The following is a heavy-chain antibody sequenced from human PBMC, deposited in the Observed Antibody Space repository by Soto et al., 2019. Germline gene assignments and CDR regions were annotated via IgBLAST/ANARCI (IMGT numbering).Heavy chain of an antibody. CDR2: VSGSNGNT. J-gene: IGHJ4*02. CDR3: ARDFYPLAYYFDP. V-gene: IGHV1-18*04. Sequence: QVQLVQSEAEVKKPGASVKVSCEASGYTFINHGISWVRQAPGQGVEWMGWVSGSNGNTKYAQKLQRRATMTTETSTSTAHMELRNLRSDDTAVYFCARDFYPLAYYFDPWGQGTLVTVSS. CDR1: GYTFINHG.